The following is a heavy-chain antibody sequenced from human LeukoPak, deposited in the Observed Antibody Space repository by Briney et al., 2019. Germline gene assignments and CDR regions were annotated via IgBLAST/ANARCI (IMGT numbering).Heavy chain of an antibody. CDR3: VKYSSSGSDLDY. CDR2: ISSNGGST. V-gene: IGHV3-64D*06. D-gene: IGHD3-10*01. CDR1: GFTFSSYA. Sequence: GGSLRLSCSAYGFTFSSYAMHWVRQAPGKGLEYVSAISSNGGSTYYADSVKGRFTISRDNSRKTLHLQMSRLRVEDTAVYYCVKYSSSGSDLDYRGQGTLVTVSS. J-gene: IGHJ4*02.